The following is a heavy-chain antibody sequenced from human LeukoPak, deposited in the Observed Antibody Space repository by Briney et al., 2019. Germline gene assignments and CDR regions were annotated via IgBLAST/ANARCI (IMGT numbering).Heavy chain of an antibody. Sequence: ASVKVSXKASGYTFTSYDINWVRQATGQGLEWMGWMNPNSGNTGYAQKLQGRVTMTRNTSISTAYMELSSLRSEDTAVYYCARAVTDSSGYYYWFDPWGQGTLVTVSS. CDR2: MNPNSGNT. CDR1: GYTFTSYD. CDR3: ARAVTDSSGYYYWFDP. D-gene: IGHD3-22*01. V-gene: IGHV1-8*01. J-gene: IGHJ5*02.